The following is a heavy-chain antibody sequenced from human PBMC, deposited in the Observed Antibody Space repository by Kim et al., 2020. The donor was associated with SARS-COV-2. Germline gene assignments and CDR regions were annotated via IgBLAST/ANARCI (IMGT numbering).Heavy chain of an antibody. D-gene: IGHD2-2*01. Sequence: SETLSLTCTVSGGSISSGCYYWSWIRQPDGKGLEWNGRIYTSGSTNYNPSLNSRATISVDTSKNQFTLKLSSVTAADTALYYCARAAHHSAYGLLYYFDYWGQGTLVTVSS. V-gene: IGHV4-61*02. CDR3: ARAAHHSAYGLLYYFDY. CDR2: IYTSGST. J-gene: IGHJ4*02. CDR1: GGSISSGCYY.